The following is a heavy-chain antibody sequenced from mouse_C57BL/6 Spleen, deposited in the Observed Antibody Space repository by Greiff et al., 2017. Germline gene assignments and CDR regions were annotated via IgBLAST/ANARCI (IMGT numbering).Heavy chain of an antibody. CDR1: GYTFTSYW. V-gene: IGHV1-64*01. CDR2: IHPNSGST. Sequence: VQLQQSGAELVKPGASVKLSCKASGYTFTSYWMHWVKQRPGQGLEWIGMIHPNSGSTNYNEKFKSKATLTVDKSSSTAYMQLSSLTSEDSAVYYCARETTSPWFAYWGQGTLVTVSA. J-gene: IGHJ3*01. D-gene: IGHD5-5*01. CDR3: ARETTSPWFAY.